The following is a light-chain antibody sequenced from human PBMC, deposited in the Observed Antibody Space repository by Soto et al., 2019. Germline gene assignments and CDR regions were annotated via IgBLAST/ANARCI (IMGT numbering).Light chain of an antibody. V-gene: IGKV1-39*01. CDR3: QQSSTTPHT. J-gene: IGKJ2*01. CDR1: QSIRTY. CDR2: GAS. Sequence: DIQMTQSPSSQSASVGDRVTITCRASQSIRTYLNWYQQKPGKAPKVLIYGASSLQSGVPSRFSGSGSATDFTLTISSLQPEDFATYYCQQSSTTPHTFGQGTKVEI.